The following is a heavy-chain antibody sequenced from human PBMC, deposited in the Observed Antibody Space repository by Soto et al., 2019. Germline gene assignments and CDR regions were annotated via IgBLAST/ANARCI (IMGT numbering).Heavy chain of an antibody. V-gene: IGHV3-15*01. CDR1: EFTFTYAW. CDR2: IKSKTDGGTT. D-gene: IGHD4-17*01. CDR3: TSLHYGH. Sequence: PVGSLRLSCAASEFTFTYAWMSWVRQAPGKGLEWVGRIKSKTDGGTTDYAAPVKGRFTISRDESQNTLYLQMNSLKTEDTAVYYCTSLHYGHWGQGTLVTVSS. J-gene: IGHJ4*02.